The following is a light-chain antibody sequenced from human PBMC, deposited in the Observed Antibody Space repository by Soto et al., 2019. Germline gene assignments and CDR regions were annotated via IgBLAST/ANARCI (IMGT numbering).Light chain of an antibody. CDR1: QSVSIL. CDR2: GAS. J-gene: IGKJ1*01. V-gene: IGKV3-20*01. CDR3: QQYDSSWT. Sequence: EIVMTQSPATLSVSPGERATLSCRASQSVSILLAWYQQKPGQAPRLLIYGASSRATGIPDRFSGSGSGTDFTLTISRLEPEDFAVYYCQQYDSSWTFGQGTKVDIK.